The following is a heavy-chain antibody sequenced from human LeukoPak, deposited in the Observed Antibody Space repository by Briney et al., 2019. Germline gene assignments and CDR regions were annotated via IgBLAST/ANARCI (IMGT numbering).Heavy chain of an antibody. CDR3: ARSPHILTGENFDY. J-gene: IGHJ4*02. D-gene: IGHD3-9*01. V-gene: IGHV1-2*02. CDR1: GYTFTDYY. CDR2: INPNSGGT. Sequence: ASVKVSCKASGYTFTDYYMHWVRQAPGQGLEWMGWINPNSGGTNYAQKFQDRVTMTRDTSISTDYMELSRLRSADTAVYYCARSPHILTGENFDYWGQGTLVTVTS.